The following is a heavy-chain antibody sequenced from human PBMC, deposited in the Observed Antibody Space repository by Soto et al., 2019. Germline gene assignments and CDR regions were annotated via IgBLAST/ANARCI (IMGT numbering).Heavy chain of an antibody. CDR2: IIPILGIA. Sequence: QVQLVQSGAEVKKPGSSVKVSCKASGGTFSSYTISWVRQAPRQGLEWMGRIIPILGIANYAQKFQGRVTXTXXKSTSTACMELSSLRSEDTAVYDCARVGDGQWLVHWGQGTLVTVSS. D-gene: IGHD6-19*01. CDR1: GGTFSSYT. CDR3: ARVGDGQWLVH. J-gene: IGHJ4*02. V-gene: IGHV1-69*02.